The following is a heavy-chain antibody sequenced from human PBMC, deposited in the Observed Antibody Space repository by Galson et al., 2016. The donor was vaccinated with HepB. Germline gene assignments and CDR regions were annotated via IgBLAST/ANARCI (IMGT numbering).Heavy chain of an antibody. J-gene: IGHJ4*02. CDR1: GDTLSIYA. CDR3: ARVAYGSGTYVPKGALES. Sequence: SVKVSCKASGDTLSIYAVSWVRQAPGQGLEWMGGILPIVGTTNYAQHFQGRVTISAVKSTGTVYMQLSSLRSEDTAVYYCARVAYGSGTYVPKGALESWGQGTLVTVSS. D-gene: IGHD3-10*01. CDR2: ILPIVGTT. V-gene: IGHV1-69*06.